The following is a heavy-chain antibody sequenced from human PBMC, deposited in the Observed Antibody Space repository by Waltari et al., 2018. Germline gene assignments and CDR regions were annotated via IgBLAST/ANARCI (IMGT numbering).Heavy chain of an antibody. CDR1: GFTFDGYA. V-gene: IGHV3-9*01. Sequence: EVQLVESGGDLVQPGGSLRLSCEGSGFTFDGYAMHWVRQAPGKGLEWVSGIDWNSFSIGYADSVKGRFTISRDNAKNSLFLQMNSLRTEDTALYYCAKDLSGSYADGFDYWGQGTLVTVSS. CDR2: IDWNSFSI. D-gene: IGHD1-26*01. J-gene: IGHJ4*02. CDR3: AKDLSGSYADGFDY.